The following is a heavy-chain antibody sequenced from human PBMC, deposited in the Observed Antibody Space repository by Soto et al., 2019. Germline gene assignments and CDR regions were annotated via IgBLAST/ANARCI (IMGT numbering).Heavy chain of an antibody. CDR2: ISYDGSNK. CDR3: AKGNLKWTTVVPSSRYWYFDL. Sequence: QVQLVESGGGVVQPGRSLRLSCAASGFTFSSYGMHWVRQAPGKGLEWVAVISYDGSNKYYADSVKGRFTISRDNSKNPLYLQMNSLRAEDTAVYYCAKGNLKWTTVVPSSRYWYFDLWGRGTLVTVSS. D-gene: IGHD4-17*01. CDR1: GFTFSSYG. V-gene: IGHV3-30*18. J-gene: IGHJ2*01.